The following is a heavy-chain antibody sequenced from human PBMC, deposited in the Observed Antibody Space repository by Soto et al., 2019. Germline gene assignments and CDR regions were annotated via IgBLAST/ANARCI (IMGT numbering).Heavy chain of an antibody. CDR2: FDPEDGET. V-gene: IGHV1-24*01. CDR1: GYTLTELS. D-gene: IGHD6-13*01. J-gene: IGHJ4*02. CDR3: ATEVWFGYSSSWYVLDY. Sequence: ASVKVSCKVSGYTLTELSMHWLRQAPGKGLEWMGGFDPEDGETIYAQKFQGRVTMTEDTSTDTAYMELSSLRSEDTAVYYCATEVWFGYSSSWYVLDYWGQGTLVTVSS.